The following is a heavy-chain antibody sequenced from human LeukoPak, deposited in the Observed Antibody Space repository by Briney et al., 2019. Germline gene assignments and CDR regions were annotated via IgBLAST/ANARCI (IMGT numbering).Heavy chain of an antibody. CDR3: ARWTVSWGELLPGDY. CDR2: TYYRSKWYY. V-gene: IGHV6-1*01. Sequence: SQTLSLTCAISGDSVSSNSAAWNWIRQSPSRGLEWLGRTYYRSKWYYDYAVAVKSRISINPDTSKNQFSLQLSSVTPEDTAVYYCARWTVSWGELLPGDYWGQGTLVTVSS. J-gene: IGHJ4*02. CDR1: GDSVSSNSAA. D-gene: IGHD1-26*01.